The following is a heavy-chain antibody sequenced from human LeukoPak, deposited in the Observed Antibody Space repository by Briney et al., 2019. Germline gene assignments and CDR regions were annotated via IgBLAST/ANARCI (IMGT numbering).Heavy chain of an antibody. CDR2: ISAYNGNT. V-gene: IGHV1-18*01. D-gene: IGHD6-13*01. Sequence: ASVKVSCKASGYTFTSYGISWVRQAPGQGLEWMGWISAYNGNTNYAQKLQGRVTMTTDTSTSTAYMELRSLRSDDTAVYYCARDRLPGYSSSWSSDYWGQGTLVTVSS. CDR3: ARDRLPGYSSSWSSDY. J-gene: IGHJ4*02. CDR1: GYTFTSYG.